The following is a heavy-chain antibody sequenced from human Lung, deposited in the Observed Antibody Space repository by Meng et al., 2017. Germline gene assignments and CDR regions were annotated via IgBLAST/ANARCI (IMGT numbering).Heavy chain of an antibody. CDR1: GFTFTDHW. CDR3: TNDRLNH. D-gene: IGHD1-1*01. CDR2: INRDGTKP. V-gene: IGHV3-74*01. Sequence: EVQWGEAGGGLVPPGGSLRLSCAASGFTFTDHWMHWVHQGPGKGLVWVSRINRDGTKPTYADSVKGRFTISRDNAKNTLYLQMNNLRAEDTAFYYCTNDRLNHWGQGALVTVSS. J-gene: IGHJ1*01.